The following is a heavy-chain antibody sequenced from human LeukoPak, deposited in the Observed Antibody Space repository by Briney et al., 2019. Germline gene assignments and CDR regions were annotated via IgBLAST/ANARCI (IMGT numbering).Heavy chain of an antibody. CDR3: ANDLGWIQLNLG. CDR1: GFIFSSYS. CDR2: ISSSSSTI. J-gene: IGHJ4*02. Sequence: PGGSLRLSCAASGFIFSSYSMNWVRQAPGKGLEWVSYISSSSSTIYYADSVKGRFTISRDNAKNSLYLQMNSLRAEDTAVYYCANDLGWIQLNLGRGQGTLVTVSS. D-gene: IGHD5-18*01. V-gene: IGHV3-48*01.